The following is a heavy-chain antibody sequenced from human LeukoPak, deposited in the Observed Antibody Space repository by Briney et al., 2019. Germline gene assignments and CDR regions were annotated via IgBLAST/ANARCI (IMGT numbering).Heavy chain of an antibody. CDR2: ISGSGGST. Sequence: GGSLRLSCAASGFTFSSYAMSWVRQAPGKGLEWVSAISGSGGSTYYADSVKGRFTISRDNSKNTLYLQMNSLRAEDTAVYYCAKDPLLYCSGGSYYSDGYFQHWGQGTLVTVSS. J-gene: IGHJ1*01. D-gene: IGHD2-15*01. CDR3: AKDPLLYCSGGSYYSDGYFQH. V-gene: IGHV3-23*01. CDR1: GFTFSSYA.